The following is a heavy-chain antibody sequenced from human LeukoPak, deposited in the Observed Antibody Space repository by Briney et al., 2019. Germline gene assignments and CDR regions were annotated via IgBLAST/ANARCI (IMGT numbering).Heavy chain of an antibody. D-gene: IGHD6-13*01. CDR2: IIPIFGTA. CDR1: GGTFSSYA. J-gene: IGHJ4*02. CDR3: ARPESNGIAAAGNDH. Sequence: SVKVSCKASGGTFSSYAISWVRQAPGQGLEWMGGIIPIFGTANYAQKFQGRVTITADESTSTAYMELSSLRSEDTAVYYCARPESNGIAAAGNDHWGQGTLVTVSS. V-gene: IGHV1-69*13.